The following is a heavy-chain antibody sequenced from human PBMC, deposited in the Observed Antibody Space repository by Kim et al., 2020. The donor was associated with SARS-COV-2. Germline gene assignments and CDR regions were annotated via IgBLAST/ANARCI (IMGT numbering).Heavy chain of an antibody. CDR3: AKGIVGARAFDY. Sequence: YYADSVEGRFTIFRDNSKYTVSLQMNSLRAEDTAIYYCAKGIVGARAFDYWGQGILVTVSS. V-gene: IGHV3-23*01. J-gene: IGHJ4*02. D-gene: IGHD1-26*01.